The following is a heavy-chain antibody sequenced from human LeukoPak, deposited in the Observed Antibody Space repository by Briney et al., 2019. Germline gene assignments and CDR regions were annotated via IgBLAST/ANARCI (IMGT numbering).Heavy chain of an antibody. CDR1: GGSISSSNW. Sequence: SETLSLTCAVSGGSISSSNWWSWVRQPPGKGLEWIGEIYHSGRTNYNPSLKSRATISVDKSKTQFSLKLSSVTAADTAVYYCARDQGGYYGSGRYYYYYMDVWGKGTTVTVSS. CDR3: ARDQGGYYGSGRYYYYYMDV. J-gene: IGHJ6*03. D-gene: IGHD3-10*01. V-gene: IGHV4-4*02. CDR2: IYHSGRT.